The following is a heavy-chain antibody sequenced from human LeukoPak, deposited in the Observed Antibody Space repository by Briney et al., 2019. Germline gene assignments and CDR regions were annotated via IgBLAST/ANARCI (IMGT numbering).Heavy chain of an antibody. Sequence: GGSLRLSCAASGFTFSSHSLNWVRQAPGKGLEWVSSISSSSSYIYYAGSVKGRFTISRDNAKNLVYLEMNSLRAEDTAVYYCARVPGEMGATLAYLDYWGQGTLVIVSS. D-gene: IGHD1-26*01. V-gene: IGHV3-21*01. CDR3: ARVPGEMGATLAYLDY. J-gene: IGHJ4*02. CDR1: GFTFSSHS. CDR2: ISSSSSYI.